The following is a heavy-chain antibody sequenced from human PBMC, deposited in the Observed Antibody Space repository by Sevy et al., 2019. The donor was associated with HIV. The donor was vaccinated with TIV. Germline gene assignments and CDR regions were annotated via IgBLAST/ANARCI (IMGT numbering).Heavy chain of an antibody. CDR1: GFTFSSYS. D-gene: IGHD2-15*01. CDR2: ISSSSSTI. CDR3: AREAKWAVVTDFDY. V-gene: IGHV3-48*02. J-gene: IGHJ4*02. Sequence: GGSLRLSCAASGFTFSSYSMNWVRQAPGKGLEWVSYISSSSSTIYYADSVKGRFTISRDNAKNSLYLQMNSLRDEDTAEYYCAREAKWAVVTDFDYWGQGTLVTVSS.